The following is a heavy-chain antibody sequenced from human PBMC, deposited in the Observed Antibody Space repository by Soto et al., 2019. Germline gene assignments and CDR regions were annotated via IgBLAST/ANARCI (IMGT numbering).Heavy chain of an antibody. CDR3: ARRHIVVVPAAMSCFDY. D-gene: IGHD2-2*01. CDR1: GGSISSGDYY. J-gene: IGHJ4*02. Sequence: SETLSLTCTVSGGSISSGDYYWSWIRQPPGKGLEWIGYIYYSGSIYYNPSLKSRVTISVDTSKNQFSLKLSSVTAADTAVYYCARRHIVVVPAAMSCFDYWGQGTLVTVSS. CDR2: IYYSGSI. V-gene: IGHV4-30-4*01.